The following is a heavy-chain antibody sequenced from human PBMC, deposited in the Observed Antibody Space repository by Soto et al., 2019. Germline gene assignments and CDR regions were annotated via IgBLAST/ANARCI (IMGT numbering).Heavy chain of an antibody. V-gene: IGHV1-69*13. CDR2: IIPIFGTA. CDR1: GGTFSSYA. D-gene: IGHD6-13*01. CDR3: ASGYSSSWYPDRFGY. J-gene: IGHJ4*02. Sequence: ASVKVSCKASGGTFSSYAISWVRQAPGRGLEWMGGIIPIFGTANYAQKFQGRVTITADESTSTAYMELSSLRSEDTAVYYCASGYSSSWYPDRFGYWGQGTLVTVSS.